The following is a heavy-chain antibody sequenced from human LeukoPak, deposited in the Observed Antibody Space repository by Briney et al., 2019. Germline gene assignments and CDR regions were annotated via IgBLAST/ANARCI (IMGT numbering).Heavy chain of an antibody. V-gene: IGHV4-39*01. CDR2: IYYSGST. J-gene: IGHJ4*02. Sequence: SETLSLTCTVSGGSISSSSYYWGWIRQPPGKGLEWIGSIYYSGSTYYNPSLKSRVTMSVDTSKNQFSLKLSSVTASDTAVYYCARHIDYYDSSGYYFWGQGTLVTVSS. CDR1: GGSISSSSYY. D-gene: IGHD3-22*01. CDR3: ARHIDYYDSSGYYF.